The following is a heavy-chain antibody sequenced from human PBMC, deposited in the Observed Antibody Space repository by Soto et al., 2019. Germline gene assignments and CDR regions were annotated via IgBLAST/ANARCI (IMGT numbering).Heavy chain of an antibody. CDR3: AKDHIFDIVLMVYAIFGY. J-gene: IGHJ4*02. Sequence: EVQLLESGGGLVQPGGSLRLSCAASGFTFSSYAMSWVRQAPGKGLEWVSAISGSGGSTYYADSVKGRFTISRDNSKNTLYLQMNSLRAQDTAVFYCAKDHIFDIVLMVYAIFGYWGQGTLVTISS. CDR2: ISGSGGST. CDR1: GFTFSSYA. D-gene: IGHD2-8*01. V-gene: IGHV3-23*01.